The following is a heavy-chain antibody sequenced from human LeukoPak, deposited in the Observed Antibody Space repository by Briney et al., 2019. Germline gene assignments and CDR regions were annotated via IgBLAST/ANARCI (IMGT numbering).Heavy chain of an antibody. D-gene: IGHD5-18*01. CDR1: GGAFSSYA. CDR2: IIPIFGTA. J-gene: IGHJ4*02. V-gene: IGHV1-69*13. CDR3: ASPEGGYSYGYVY. Sequence: ASVKVSCKASGGAFSSYAISWVRQAPGQGLEWMGGIIPIFGTANYAQKFQGRVTITADESTSTAYMELSSLRSEDTAVYYCASPEGGYSYGYVYWGQGTLVTVSS.